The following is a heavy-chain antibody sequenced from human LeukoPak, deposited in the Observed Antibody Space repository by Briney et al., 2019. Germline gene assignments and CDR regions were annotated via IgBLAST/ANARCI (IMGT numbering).Heavy chain of an antibody. D-gene: IGHD6-19*01. CDR1: GGSISSYY. CDR2: ISGSGGST. CDR3: AKALTSGWYLDAFNI. Sequence: ETLSLTCTVSGGSISSYYWSWVRQAPGKGLEWVSAISGSGGSTYYADSVKGRFTISRDNSKNTLFLEMNSLRAEDTAVYYCAKALTSGWYLDAFNIWGQGTMVTVSS. V-gene: IGHV3-23*01. J-gene: IGHJ3*02.